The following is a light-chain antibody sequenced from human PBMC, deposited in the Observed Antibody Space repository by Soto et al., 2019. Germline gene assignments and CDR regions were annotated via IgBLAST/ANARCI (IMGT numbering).Light chain of an antibody. Sequence: EIVLTQSPATLSLSPGERATLSCRALKSVNSVLAWYQQKPGQAPRLLIYDASNRATGIPARFSGSGSETDFTITISSLETEDFAVYYCQQRSSWPVTFGQGTRLEIK. CDR3: QQRSSWPVT. V-gene: IGKV3-11*01. CDR1: KSVNSV. CDR2: DAS. J-gene: IGKJ5*01.